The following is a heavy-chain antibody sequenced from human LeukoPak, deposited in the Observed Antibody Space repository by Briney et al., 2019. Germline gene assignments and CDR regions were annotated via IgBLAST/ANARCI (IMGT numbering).Heavy chain of an antibody. D-gene: IGHD6-13*01. CDR1: GGSISNYY. V-gene: IGHV4-59*08. J-gene: IGHJ4*02. CDR3: ARGGTAKGHFDY. CDR2: IYYSEST. Sequence: PSETLSLTCTVSGGSISNYYWTWIRQPPGKGLEWIAYIYYSESTNYNPSLKSRVTISLDTSRNQFSLRLTSVTAADTAVYYCARGGTAKGHFDYWGQGTLVTVSS.